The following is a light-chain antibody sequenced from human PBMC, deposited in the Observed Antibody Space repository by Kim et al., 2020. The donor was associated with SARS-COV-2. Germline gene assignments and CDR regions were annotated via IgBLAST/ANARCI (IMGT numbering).Light chain of an antibody. CDR2: DNN. V-gene: IGLV1-51*01. J-gene: IGLJ2*01. Sequence: GQKVTTSCSGSTTNVGNNNVSWYQQLPGTAPKLLIYDNNKRPSGIPGRYSGSKSGTSATLGITGLQTGDEADYYCGTWDSSLSAVVFGGGTQLTVL. CDR1: TTNVGNNN. CDR3: GTWDSSLSAVV.